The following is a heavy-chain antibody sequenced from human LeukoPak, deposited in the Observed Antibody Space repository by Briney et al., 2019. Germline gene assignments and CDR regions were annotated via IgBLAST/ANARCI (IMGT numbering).Heavy chain of an antibody. CDR2: IIPIFGTA. Sequence: SVKVSCKASGGTFSSYAISWVRQAPGQGLEWMGGIIPIFGTANYAQKFQGRVTITADKSTSTAYMELSSLRSEDTAVYYCARRRDLYSGSYYPFDYWGQGTLVTVSS. CDR1: GGTFSSYA. V-gene: IGHV1-69*06. J-gene: IGHJ4*02. CDR3: ARRRDLYSGSYYPFDY. D-gene: IGHD1-26*01.